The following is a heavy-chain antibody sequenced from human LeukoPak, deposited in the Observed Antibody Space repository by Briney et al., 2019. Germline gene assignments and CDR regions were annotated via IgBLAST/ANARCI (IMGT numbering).Heavy chain of an antibody. V-gene: IGHV3-30*18. D-gene: IGHD6-13*01. CDR3: AKDRYSGLNTIDY. CDR2: ISYDGSYK. CDR1: GFTFSSYW. J-gene: IGHJ4*02. Sequence: GGSLRLSCAASGFTFSSYWMHWVRQAPGKGLEWVAVISYDGSYKFYADSVKGRFTISRDNSKSTLYLQMNSLRAEDTAVYYCAKDRYSGLNTIDYWGQGTLVTVSS.